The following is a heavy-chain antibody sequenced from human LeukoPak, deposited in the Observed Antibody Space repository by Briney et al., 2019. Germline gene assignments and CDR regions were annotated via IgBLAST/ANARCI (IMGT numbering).Heavy chain of an antibody. Sequence: GGSPRLSCAASGFTFSSYSMNWVRQAPGKGLEWVSSISSSSSYIYYADSVKGRFTISRDNAKNSLYLQMNSLRAEDTAVYYCARGAYDYVWGSYRYTPGAFDYWGQGTLVTVSS. CDR3: ARGAYDYVWGSYRYTPGAFDY. V-gene: IGHV3-21*01. D-gene: IGHD3-16*02. J-gene: IGHJ4*02. CDR2: ISSSSSYI. CDR1: GFTFSSYS.